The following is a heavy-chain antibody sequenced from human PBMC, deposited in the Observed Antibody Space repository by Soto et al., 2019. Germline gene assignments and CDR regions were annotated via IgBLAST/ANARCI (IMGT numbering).Heavy chain of an antibody. D-gene: IGHD2-2*01. J-gene: IGHJ6*02. CDR1: GGTFSSYA. CDR3: ARSPGSSTCLEIYYYYYYGMDV. CDR2: IIAISGTA. Sequence: QVQLVQSGAEVKKPGSSVKVSCKASGGTFSSYASSWVRQAPGQGLEWMGGIIAISGTANYAQKIQGRVTITADESTSTAYMELSSLRSEDTAVYYCARSPGSSTCLEIYYYYYYGMDVWGQGTTVTVSS. V-gene: IGHV1-69*01.